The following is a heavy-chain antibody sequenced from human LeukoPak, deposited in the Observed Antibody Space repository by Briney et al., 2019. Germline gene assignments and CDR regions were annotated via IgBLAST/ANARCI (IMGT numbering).Heavy chain of an antibody. D-gene: IGHD6-13*01. Sequence: GGSLRLSCAASGFTFSLFGMHWVRQAPGKGLEWVAVILYDGSNKYYADSVKGRLTISRDDSKNTLYLQMDSLRAEDTAVYYCAKVGYSSSWNYYYYGMDVWGQGTTVTVSS. CDR3: AKVGYSSSWNYYYYGMDV. J-gene: IGHJ6*02. CDR2: ILYDGSNK. CDR1: GFTFSLFG. V-gene: IGHV3-30*18.